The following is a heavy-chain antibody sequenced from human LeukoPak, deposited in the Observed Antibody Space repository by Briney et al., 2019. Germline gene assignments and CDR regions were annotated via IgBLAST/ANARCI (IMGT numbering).Heavy chain of an antibody. CDR3: ARGGFYCGGDCYVDY. CDR1: GGSFSAYY. CDR2: INHSGST. Sequence: SETLSLTCAVYGGSFSAYYWSWIRQPPGKGLEWIGEINHSGSTNYNPSLKSRVTISVDTSKDQFSLKLSSVTAADTAVYYCARGGFYCGGDCYVDYWGQGTLVTVSS. V-gene: IGHV4-34*01. J-gene: IGHJ4*02. D-gene: IGHD2-21*02.